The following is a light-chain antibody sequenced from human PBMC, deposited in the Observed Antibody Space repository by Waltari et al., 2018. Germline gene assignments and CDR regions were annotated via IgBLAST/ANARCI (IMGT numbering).Light chain of an antibody. CDR3: QQSRTMHT. Sequence: DIQMTQSPSYLSASVGDRVTITCRASQNIITYLNWYQQKAGKAPKLLIDAASSLQRGVPSRFSGSGSGTDFTLTISSLQPEDSATYYCQQSRTMHTFGGGTKVEI. CDR2: AAS. J-gene: IGKJ4*01. V-gene: IGKV1-39*01. CDR1: QNIITY.